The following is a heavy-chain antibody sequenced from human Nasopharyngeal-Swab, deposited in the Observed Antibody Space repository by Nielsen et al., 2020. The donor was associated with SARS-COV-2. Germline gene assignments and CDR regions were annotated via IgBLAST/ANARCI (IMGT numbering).Heavy chain of an antibody. CDR3: ARDLRLGESWDLDY. D-gene: IGHD3-16*01. J-gene: IGHJ4*02. CDR2: IWYDGSNK. Sequence: VRQAPGKGLEWVAVIWYDGSNKYYADSVKGRFTIPRDNSKSMLYLQMNSLRAEDTAVYYCARDLRLGESWDLDYWGQGTLVTVSS. V-gene: IGHV3-33*01.